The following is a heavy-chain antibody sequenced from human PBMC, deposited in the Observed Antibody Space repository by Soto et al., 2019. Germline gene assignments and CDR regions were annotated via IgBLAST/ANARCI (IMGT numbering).Heavy chain of an antibody. CDR3: AREKSFFFHADHDTAYELSVTSFQ. D-gene: IGHD2-21*01. Sequence: PGKCLELIGHIYYSGSTYYNPSLKSRVTISVDTSKNQVYLCLTSVTGSVTAVYYCAREKSFFFHADHDTAYELSVTSFQ. V-gene: IGHV4-31*02. J-gene: IGHJ1*01. CDR2: IYYSGST.